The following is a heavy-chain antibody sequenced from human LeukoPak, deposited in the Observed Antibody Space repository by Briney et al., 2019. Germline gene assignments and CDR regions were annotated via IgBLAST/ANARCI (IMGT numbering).Heavy chain of an antibody. D-gene: IGHD6-13*01. CDR1: GLTFGGYS. V-gene: IGHV3-7*01. CDR2: INLDGSDT. Sequence: GGSLRLSCAASGLTFGGYSMTWVRQAPGKGLEWVANINLDGSDTFYVGFVKGRFTISRDNADNSLYLQMSSLRAEDTAVYYCGRVIAGAIDYWGQGTLVTVSS. J-gene: IGHJ4*02. CDR3: GRVIAGAIDY.